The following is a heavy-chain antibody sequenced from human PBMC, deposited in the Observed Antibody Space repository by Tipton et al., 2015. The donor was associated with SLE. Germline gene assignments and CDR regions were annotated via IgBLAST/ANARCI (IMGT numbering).Heavy chain of an antibody. CDR2: IYGSGST. J-gene: IGHJ4*02. V-gene: IGHV4-59*01. CDR3: ARWRGYGPSFDY. CDR1: GGSISGYY. Sequence: TLSLTCTVSGGSISGYYWGWIRQTPGKGLEWIGYIYGSGSTSHKPSLKTRVTISVDTSTNQFSLKLSSVTAADTAVYYCARWRGYGPSFDYWGQGTLVTVSS. D-gene: IGHD5-18*01.